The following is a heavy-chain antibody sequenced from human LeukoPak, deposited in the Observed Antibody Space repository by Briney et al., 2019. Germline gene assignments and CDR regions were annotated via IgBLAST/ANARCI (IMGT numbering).Heavy chain of an antibody. Sequence: ASVKVSCKASGYIFTAYYLHWVRQTPGQGLEWMGYIHPYRGVTNYAHKFHGRVTLTRDTSINTAYVELSSLRSDDTAVYYCARVRGQQLGVIDYWGQGTLVTVSS. CDR1: GYIFTAYY. V-gene: IGHV1-2*07. CDR3: ARVRGQQLGVIDY. CDR2: IHPYRGVT. D-gene: IGHD3-10*01. J-gene: IGHJ4*02.